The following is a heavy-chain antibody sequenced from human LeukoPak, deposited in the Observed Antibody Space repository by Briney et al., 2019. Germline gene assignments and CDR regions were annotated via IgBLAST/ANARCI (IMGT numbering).Heavy chain of an antibody. V-gene: IGHV1-24*01. CDR1: GYALTELS. D-gene: IGHD6-13*01. J-gene: IGHJ4*02. CDR3: ATEGRIAAAGSLGY. CDR2: FDPEDGET. Sequence: VASVKVSCKVSGYALTELSMHWVRQAPGKGLEWMGGFDPEDGETIYAQKFQGRVTMTEDTSTDTAYMELSSLRSEDTAVYYCATEGRIAAAGSLGYWGQGTLVTVSS.